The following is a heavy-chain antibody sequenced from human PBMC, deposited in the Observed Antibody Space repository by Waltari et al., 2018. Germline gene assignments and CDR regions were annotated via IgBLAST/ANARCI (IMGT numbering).Heavy chain of an antibody. CDR1: GGSFSGYY. D-gene: IGHD2-15*01. Sequence: QVQLQQWGAGLMKPSETLSLTCAVYGGSFSGYYWTWIRQPPGKGLEWIGEINDSARTNYNSSLKTRVGISLDTSKNQFSLKLTSVTAADTALYYCARHGRIRAVALIDYWGQGTLVTVSS. V-gene: IGHV4-34*01. CDR2: INDSART. CDR3: ARHGRIRAVALIDY. J-gene: IGHJ4*02.